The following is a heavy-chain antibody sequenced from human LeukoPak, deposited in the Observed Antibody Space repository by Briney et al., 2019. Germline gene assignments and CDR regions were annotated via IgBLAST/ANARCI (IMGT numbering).Heavy chain of an antibody. Sequence: SGGSLRLSCAASGFTFSSYAMSWVRQAPGKGLEWVSAISGSGGSTYYADSVKGRFTISRDNAQNSLYLQMSSLRAEDAAIYYCARALYNTGWYPDYFDSWGQETLVTVSS. D-gene: IGHD6-19*01. CDR1: GFTFSSYA. J-gene: IGHJ4*02. CDR3: ARALYNTGWYPDYFDS. V-gene: IGHV3-23*01. CDR2: ISGSGGST.